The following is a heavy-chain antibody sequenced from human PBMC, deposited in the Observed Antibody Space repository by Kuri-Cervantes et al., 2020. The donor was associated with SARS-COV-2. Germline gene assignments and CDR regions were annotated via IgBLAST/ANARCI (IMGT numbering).Heavy chain of an antibody. Sequence: SLKISCAASGFTFDDYAMHWVRQAPGKGLEWVSGISWNSGSIGYADSVKGRFTISRDNAKNLLYLQMNSLRAEDTAVYYCAKVIYSGGGAFDIWGQGTVVTVSS. CDR3: AKVIYSGGGAFDI. D-gene: IGHD3-16*01. CDR1: GFTFDDYA. CDR2: ISWNSGSI. V-gene: IGHV3-9*01. J-gene: IGHJ3*02.